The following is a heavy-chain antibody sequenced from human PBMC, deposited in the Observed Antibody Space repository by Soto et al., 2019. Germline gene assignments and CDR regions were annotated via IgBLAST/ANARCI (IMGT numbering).Heavy chain of an antibody. D-gene: IGHD3-22*01. CDR3: AKMSSENYYDPVFS. J-gene: IGHJ4*02. V-gene: IGHV3-11*01. CDR1: GFTFSDYY. Sequence: QVQLVESGGGLVKTSXSLRIACAASGFTFSDYYMNWVRQAPGKGLEWVSYISSSGNTIYYADSVKGRFTISRDNAKNSVYLQMNSLRAEDTALYFCAKMSSENYYDPVFSWGQGTLVTVSS. CDR2: ISSSGNTI.